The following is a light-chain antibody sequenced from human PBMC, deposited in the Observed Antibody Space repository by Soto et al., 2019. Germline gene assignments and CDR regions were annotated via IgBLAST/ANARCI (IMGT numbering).Light chain of an antibody. V-gene: IGKV3-11*01. CDR1: QSLSTY. Sequence: DNVLTQSPGTLSLSPGERATLSCRASQSLSTYVAWYQQKPGQAPRLLIYDTSKRATGVPTRFSGSGSGSDLTLTISSLEPEDFALYFCQQRSTWPPGYTFGQGTKLEIK. J-gene: IGKJ2*01. CDR3: QQRSTWPPGYT. CDR2: DTS.